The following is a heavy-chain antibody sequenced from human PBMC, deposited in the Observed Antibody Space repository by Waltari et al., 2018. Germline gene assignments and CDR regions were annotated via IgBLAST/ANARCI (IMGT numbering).Heavy chain of an antibody. CDR2: IYWNDDK. D-gene: IGHD2-15*01. CDR1: GFSLSTSGVG. CDR3: ARRLRGTGFDY. V-gene: IGHV2-5*01. Sequence: QITLKESGPTLVKPTQTLTLTCTFSGFSLSTSGVGVGWIRQPPGKALEWLALIYWNDDKRYSPSLKSRLTITKDTSKNQVVLTMTNMVPVDTATYYCARRLRGTGFDYWGQGTLVTVSS. J-gene: IGHJ4*02.